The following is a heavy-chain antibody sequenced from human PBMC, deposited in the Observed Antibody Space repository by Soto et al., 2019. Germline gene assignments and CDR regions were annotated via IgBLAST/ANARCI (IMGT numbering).Heavy chain of an antibody. Sequence: QKYLVESGGGVVQPGGSLRLSCVASGSTFSGSGMHWVRQAPGKGLEWVSFIWYDGSNKYYADSVEGRFTISRDNSKNMLYLQMDSLRAEDTAVYYCAIDGIGGTVFRGFCDYWGQGTLVTVSS. V-gene: IGHV3-30*02. J-gene: IGHJ4*02. CDR2: IWYDGSNK. D-gene: IGHD1-7*01. CDR1: GSTFSGSG. CDR3: AIDGIGGTVFRGFCDY.